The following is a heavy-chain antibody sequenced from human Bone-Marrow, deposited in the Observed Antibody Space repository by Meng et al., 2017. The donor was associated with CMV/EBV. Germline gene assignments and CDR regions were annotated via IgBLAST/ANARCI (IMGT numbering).Heavy chain of an antibody. CDR2: ISSSSSYI. D-gene: IGHD5-12*01. Sequence: LSLTCAASGFTFSSYSMNWVRQAPGKGLEWVSSISSSSSYIYYADSVKGRFTISRDNAKNSLYLQMNSLRAEDTAVYYCARVVGEGGYGGYGYWGQGTLVTVSS. V-gene: IGHV3-21*01. J-gene: IGHJ4*02. CDR1: GFTFSSYS. CDR3: ARVVGEGGYGGYGY.